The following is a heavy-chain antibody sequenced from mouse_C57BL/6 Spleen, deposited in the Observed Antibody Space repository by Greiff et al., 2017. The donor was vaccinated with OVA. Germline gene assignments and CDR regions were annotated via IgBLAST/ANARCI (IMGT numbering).Heavy chain of an antibody. D-gene: IGHD1-1*01. J-gene: IGHJ4*01. CDR2: INPNYGTT. Sequence: EVQLQQSGPELVKPGASVKISCKASGYSFTDYNMNWVKQSNGKSLEWIGVINPNYGTTSYNQKFKGKATLPVDQSSSTAYMQLNSLTSEDSAVYYCARSNYYGSSKNAMDYWGQGTSVTVSS. CDR3: ARSNYYGSSKNAMDY. CDR1: GYSFTDYN. V-gene: IGHV1-39*01.